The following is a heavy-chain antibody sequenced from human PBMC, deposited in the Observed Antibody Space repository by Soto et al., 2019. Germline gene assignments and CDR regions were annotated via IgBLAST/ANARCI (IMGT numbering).Heavy chain of an antibody. D-gene: IGHD6-19*01. V-gene: IGHV3-74*01. Sequence: EVQLVESGGGLVQPGGSLRLSCGASGFTFSSYWMHWVRQTPGKGLVWVARVNTDETRTSYADSVKGRFTVSRDNAKNTLYLQMNSLRAEDTAVYYCARVLNGQWYFDYWGQGTQDTVSS. CDR1: GFTFSSYW. CDR2: VNTDETRT. J-gene: IGHJ4*02. CDR3: ARVLNGQWYFDY.